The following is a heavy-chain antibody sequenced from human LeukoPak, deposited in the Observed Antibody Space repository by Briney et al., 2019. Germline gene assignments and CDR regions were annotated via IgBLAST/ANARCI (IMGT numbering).Heavy chain of an antibody. J-gene: IGHJ4*02. CDR1: GFTFSSYE. V-gene: IGHV3-48*03. Sequence: PGGALRLSCAASGFTFSSYEINWVRQAPGQGLEWVSYISSSGSGIYYADSVKGRFTISRDNAKNSLYLQMNSLRAEDTAVYYCAREWPRGYYFDYWGQGTLVTVSS. CDR3: AREWPRGYYFDY. CDR2: ISSSGSGI. D-gene: IGHD3-16*01.